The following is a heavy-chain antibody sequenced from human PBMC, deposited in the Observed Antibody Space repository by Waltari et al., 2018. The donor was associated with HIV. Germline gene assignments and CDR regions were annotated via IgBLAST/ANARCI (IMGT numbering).Heavy chain of an antibody. D-gene: IGHD5-18*01. Sequence: QVQLVQSGAEVKKPGASVKVSCKASGYTFTNYYMTWVRQAPGQGREGLGIIKPSGGSTSYAQKIQGRVTMTRDTSTSTVYMELSSLRSEDTAVYYWARSEDTAMVLDYWGQGTLVTVSS. CDR2: IKPSGGST. V-gene: IGHV1-46*01. CDR3: ARSEDTAMVLDY. J-gene: IGHJ4*02. CDR1: GYTFTNYY.